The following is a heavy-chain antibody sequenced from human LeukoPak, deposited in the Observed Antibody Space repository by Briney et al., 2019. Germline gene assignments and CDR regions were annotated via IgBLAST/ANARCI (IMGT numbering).Heavy chain of an antibody. CDR2: IIPIFGTA. CDR1: GGTFSSYA. V-gene: IGHV1-69*13. Sequence: AVKVSCKASGGTFSSYAISWVRQAPGQGLQWMGGIIPIFGTANYAQKFQGRVTITADESTSTAYMELSSLRSEDTAVYYCARGMVQQYFDYWGQGTLVTVSS. CDR3: ARGMVQQYFDY. J-gene: IGHJ4*02. D-gene: IGHD4/OR15-4a*01.